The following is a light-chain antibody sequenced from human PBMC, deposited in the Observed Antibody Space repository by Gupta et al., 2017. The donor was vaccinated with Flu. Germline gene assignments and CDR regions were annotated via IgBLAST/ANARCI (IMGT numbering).Light chain of an antibody. CDR2: YNA. V-gene: IGLV1-40*01. Sequence: VTITCTGGSSSIGGGYNILWYQQLPAADPKLLIFYNASRPPGVPDRFSCYKAGTYASPQTIGLLAEEEADDYCQDSDSSMGGWVFGTGTRLTVL. J-gene: IGLJ1*01. CDR3: QDSDSSMGGWV. CDR1: SSSIGGGYN.